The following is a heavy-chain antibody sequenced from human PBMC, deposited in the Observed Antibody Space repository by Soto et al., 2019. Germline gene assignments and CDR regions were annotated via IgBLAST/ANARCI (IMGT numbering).Heavy chain of an antibody. V-gene: IGHV1-8*01. Sequence: ASVKVSCKASGYTFTSYDINWVRQATGQGLEWMGWMNPNSGNTGYAQKFQGSVTMTRNTSISTAYMELSSLRSEDTAVYYCARDQYGSGSYSQGYWGQGTLVPVSS. CDR2: MNPNSGNT. CDR3: ARDQYGSGSYSQGY. CDR1: GYTFTSYD. J-gene: IGHJ4*02. D-gene: IGHD3-10*01.